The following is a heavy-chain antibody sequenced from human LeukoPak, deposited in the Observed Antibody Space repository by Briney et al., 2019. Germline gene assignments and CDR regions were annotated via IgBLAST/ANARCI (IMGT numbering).Heavy chain of an antibody. V-gene: IGHV1-18*01. CDR3: AGDRWIVGDTTFDY. CDR1: GYTFTNYS. J-gene: IGHJ4*02. Sequence: GGSLRLSCAASGYTFTNYSIDWVRQAPGQGLEWVGWICTNNGNTPYAQKLQGRVAMTTETSTSTAYMDLRRLRSDDKDVYYCAGDRWIVGDTTFDYWGQGTLVTVS. D-gene: IGHD1-26*01. CDR2: ICTNNGNT.